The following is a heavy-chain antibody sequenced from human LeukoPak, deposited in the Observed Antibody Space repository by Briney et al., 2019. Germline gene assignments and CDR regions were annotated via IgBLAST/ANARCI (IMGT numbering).Heavy chain of an antibody. CDR2: SSGNGGST. CDR3: ARQDDILTGYLRY. CDR1: GFTFSNYA. J-gene: IGHJ4*02. V-gene: IGHV3-23*01. D-gene: IGHD3-9*01. Sequence: GGSLRLSCGASGFTFSNYAMSWVRQAPGKGLEWVSTSSGNGGSTYYGDSVKGRFTISRDNVKNTLHLQMSSLGAEDTAVYYCARQDDILTGYLRYWGQGTLVAVSS.